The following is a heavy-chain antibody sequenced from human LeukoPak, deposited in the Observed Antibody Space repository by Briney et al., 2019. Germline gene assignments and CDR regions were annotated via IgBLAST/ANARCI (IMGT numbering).Heavy chain of an antibody. CDR1: GYTFTSYG. CDR3: ARDLRYSGYDWWYYFDY. J-gene: IGHJ4*02. V-gene: IGHV1-18*01. CDR2: ISACNGNT. D-gene: IGHD5-12*01. Sequence: ASVKVSCKASGYTFTSYGISWVRQAPGQGLEWMGWISACNGNTNYAQKFQGRVTMTTDTSTSTAYMELRSLRSDDTAVYYCARDLRYSGYDWWYYFDYWGQGTLVTVSS.